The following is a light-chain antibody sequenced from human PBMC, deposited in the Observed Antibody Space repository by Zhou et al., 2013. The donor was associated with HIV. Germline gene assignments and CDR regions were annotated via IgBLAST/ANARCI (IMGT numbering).Light chain of an antibody. J-gene: IGLJ2*01. CDR1: SSDVGGYNY. V-gene: IGLV2-8*01. CDR2: DVT. CDR3: CSYSTSTTLVL. Sequence: QSALTQPPSASGSPGQSVTISCTGTSSDVGGYNYVSWYQQHPGKAPKLMIYDVTKRPSGVSDRFSGSKSGNTASLTISGLQSEDEADYYCCSYSTSTTLVLFGGGTKLTVL.